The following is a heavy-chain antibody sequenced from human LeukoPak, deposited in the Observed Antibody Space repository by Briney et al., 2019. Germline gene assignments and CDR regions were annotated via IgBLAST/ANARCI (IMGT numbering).Heavy chain of an antibody. Sequence: SESLSLTCAVYGGSFSRYYWTWIRQPPGKGLEWIGEINHSGSANYNPSLKSRVTISVDASKSQFSLRLSSVTAADTAVYYCARLTYSNNWYFRRGLDNWFDPWGQGTLVTVSS. J-gene: IGHJ5*02. D-gene: IGHD6-13*01. CDR3: ARLTYSNNWYFRRGLDNWFDP. CDR2: INHSGSA. CDR1: GGSFSRYY. V-gene: IGHV4-34*01.